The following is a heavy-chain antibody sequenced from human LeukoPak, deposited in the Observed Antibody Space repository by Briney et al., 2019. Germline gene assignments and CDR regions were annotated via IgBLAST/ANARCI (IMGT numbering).Heavy chain of an antibody. Sequence: GTSVKVSCKASGFTFTSSAVQWVRQARGQRLEWIGWIVVGSGNTNYAQKFQERVTITRDMSTSTVYMELSSLRSEDTAVYYCAVSTVTNAPMPRNWYFDLWGRGTLVTVSP. CDR2: IVVGSGNT. V-gene: IGHV1-58*01. CDR3: AVSTVTNAPMPRNWYFDL. J-gene: IGHJ2*01. D-gene: IGHD4-17*01. CDR1: GFTFTSSA.